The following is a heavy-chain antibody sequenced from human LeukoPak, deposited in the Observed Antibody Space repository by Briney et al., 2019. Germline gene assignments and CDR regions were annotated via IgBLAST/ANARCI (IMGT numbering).Heavy chain of an antibody. CDR3: ARGRQTLTRYDY. CDR1: GGSFSGYY. D-gene: IGHD1-14*01. Sequence: SETLSLTCAVYGGSFSGYYWSWIRQPPGKGLEWIGEINHSGSTNYNPSHKSRVTISVDTSKNQFSLKLSSVTAADTAVYYCARGRQTLTRYDYWGQGTLVTVSS. V-gene: IGHV4-34*01. CDR2: INHSGST. J-gene: IGHJ4*02.